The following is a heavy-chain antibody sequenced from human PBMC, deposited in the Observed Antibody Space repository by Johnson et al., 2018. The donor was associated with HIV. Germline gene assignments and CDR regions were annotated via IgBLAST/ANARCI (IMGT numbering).Heavy chain of an antibody. J-gene: IGHJ3*02. Sequence: VQLVESGGGLVQPGRSLTLSCKASGLSFGDYVMTWIRQAPGKGLEWVGFIRSKAYGGTTEYAASVKGRFTISRDDSKGIAYLEMNSLRTEDTGVYYCSREVYAHDAFDIWGQGTMVTVSS. CDR1: GLSFGDYV. CDR3: SREVYAHDAFDI. V-gene: IGHV3-49*03. D-gene: IGHD3-16*01. CDR2: IRSKAYGGTT.